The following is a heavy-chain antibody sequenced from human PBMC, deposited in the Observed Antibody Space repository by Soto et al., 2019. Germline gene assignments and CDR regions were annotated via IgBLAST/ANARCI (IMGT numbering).Heavy chain of an antibody. Sequence: SETLSLTCTVSGGSINSGGYSWTWIRQAPGKGLEWIGFIYNTGTNYYNPSLKSRVNISVDRSKNQFSLKLNSVTAADTAVYYCASGVNYYYSSDSSCFDPSSQGALVIVSS. CDR1: GGSINSGGYS. CDR2: IYNTGTN. CDR3: ASGVNYYYSSDSSCFDP. J-gene: IGHJ5*02. D-gene: IGHD3-22*01. V-gene: IGHV4-30-2*01.